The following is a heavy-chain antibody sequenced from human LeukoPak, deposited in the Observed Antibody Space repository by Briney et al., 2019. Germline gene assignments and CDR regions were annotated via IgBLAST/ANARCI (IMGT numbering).Heavy chain of an antibody. J-gene: IGHJ3*02. CDR3: ARDGSYSVWDAFDI. D-gene: IGHD6-13*01. Sequence: GGSLRLSCAASGLTFSSYAMHWVRQAPGKGLEWVAVMSYDGSNKYCADSVKGRFTLSRDTSKNTLYLQMNSLRPEDTAVYYCARDGSYSVWDAFDIWGQGTMVTVSS. V-gene: IGHV3-30*04. CDR2: MSYDGSNK. CDR1: GLTFSSYA.